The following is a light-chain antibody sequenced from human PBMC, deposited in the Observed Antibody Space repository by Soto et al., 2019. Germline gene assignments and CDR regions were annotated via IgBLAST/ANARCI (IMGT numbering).Light chain of an antibody. V-gene: IGLV2-14*01. Sequence: ALAQPASVSGSPGQSVTISCTGPRSDIGDSNFISWYQQSPGKAPRLLIYEVNNRPSGVSRRFSGSKAGNTASLTISGLLEDDEADYFCASFRSGTILVFGSGTKVTVL. CDR1: RSDIGDSNF. CDR2: EVN. CDR3: ASFRSGTILV. J-gene: IGLJ1*01.